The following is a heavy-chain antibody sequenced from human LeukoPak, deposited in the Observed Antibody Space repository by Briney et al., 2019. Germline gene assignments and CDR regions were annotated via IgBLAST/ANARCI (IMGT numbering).Heavy chain of an antibody. CDR2: FDPEDGET. CDR1: GYTLTELS. V-gene: IGHV1-24*01. CDR3: ATHGPTTTVTTSGFGY. J-gene: IGHJ4*02. Sequence: ASVKVSCKVSGYTLTELSMHWVRQAPGKGLEGMGGFDPEDGETIYAQKFQGRVTMTEDTSTDTAYMELSSLRSEDTAVYYCATHGPTTTVTTSGFGYWGQGTLVTVSS. D-gene: IGHD4-17*01.